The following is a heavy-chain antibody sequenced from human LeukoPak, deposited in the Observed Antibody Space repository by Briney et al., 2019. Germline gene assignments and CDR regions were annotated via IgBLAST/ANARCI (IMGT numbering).Heavy chain of an antibody. Sequence: PSETLSLTCSVSGGSISSYYWSWIRQPAGKGREWIGRIYTSGSTNYNPSLKSRVTMSVDTSKNQFSLKLRSVTAADTAVYYCARDHYCSGGSCYSDYWGQGTLVTFSS. D-gene: IGHD2-15*01. CDR3: ARDHYCSGGSCYSDY. CDR1: GGSISSYY. J-gene: IGHJ4*02. CDR2: IYTSGST. V-gene: IGHV4-4*07.